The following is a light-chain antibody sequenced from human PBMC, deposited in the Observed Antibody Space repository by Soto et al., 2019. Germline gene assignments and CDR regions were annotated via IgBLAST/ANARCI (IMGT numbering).Light chain of an antibody. CDR2: DNN. CDR3: SSYTSSSTLI. Sequence: QSVLTQPPSVSGAPGQRVTISCTGSSSNIGAGYDIHWYQQVPGTAPKLLIYDNNNRPSGVPDRFSGSKSGSTASLTISGLQAEDEADYYCSSYTSSSTLIFGGGTKVTVL. V-gene: IGLV1-40*01. CDR1: SSNIGAGYD. J-gene: IGLJ2*01.